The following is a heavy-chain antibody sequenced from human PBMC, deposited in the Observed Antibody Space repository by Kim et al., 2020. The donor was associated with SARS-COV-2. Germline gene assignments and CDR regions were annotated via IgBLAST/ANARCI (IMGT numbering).Heavy chain of an antibody. CDR2: IYYSGST. CDR1: GGSISSSSYY. Sequence: SETLSLTCTVSGGSISSSSYYWGWIRQPPGKGLEWIGSIYYSGSTYYNPSLKSRVTISVDTSKNQFSLKLSSVTAADTAVYYCAREGREVSYYYYGMDVWGQGTTVTVSS. CDR3: AREGREVSYYYYGMDV. J-gene: IGHJ6*02. V-gene: IGHV4-39*02. D-gene: IGHD2-21*01.